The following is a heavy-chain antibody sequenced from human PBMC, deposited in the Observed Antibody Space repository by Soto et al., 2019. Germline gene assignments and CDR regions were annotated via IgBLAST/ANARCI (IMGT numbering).Heavy chain of an antibody. D-gene: IGHD6-19*01. J-gene: IGHJ3*02. CDR2: IYPGDSDA. CDR1: GMTFIDHL. CDR3: ARQGDMAATPADAFDI. Sequence: PGETLTIFCTGYGMTFIDHLIALVRQMPGKGLEWTGIIYPGDSDARYSPSFAGQVTISVDKSITTAYLHWSSLEASDSAVYYCARQGDMAATPADAFDIWGQGTLVTVSS. V-gene: IGHV5-51*01.